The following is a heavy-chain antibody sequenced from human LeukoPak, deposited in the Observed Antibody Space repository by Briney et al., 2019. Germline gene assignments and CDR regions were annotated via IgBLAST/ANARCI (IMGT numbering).Heavy chain of an antibody. D-gene: IGHD3-16*01. J-gene: IGHJ6*02. Sequence: GGSLRLSCVASGPTFRSYGMHWVRQAPGKGLEWVAVIWYDGSNKYYADSVKGRFTISRDNSKNTLYLQMNSLRVEDTAVYYCATLLGGDGMDVWGQGTTVIV. CDR3: ATLLGGDGMDV. V-gene: IGHV3-33*01. CDR1: GPTFRSYG. CDR2: IWYDGSNK.